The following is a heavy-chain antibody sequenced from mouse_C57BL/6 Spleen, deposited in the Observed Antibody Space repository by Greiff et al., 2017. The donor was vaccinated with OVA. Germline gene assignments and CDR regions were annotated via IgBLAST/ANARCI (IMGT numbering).Heavy chain of an antibody. CDR3: ATPYYYGSNPYYAIDY. D-gene: IGHD1-1*01. V-gene: IGHV2-5*01. Sequence: QVQLQQPGPGLVQPSQSLSITCTVSGFSLTSYGVHWVRQSPGKGLEWLGGIWRGGSTDYTAAFMYRLTITKDNSKTQVFFKMNSLQADDTAIYYWATPYYYGSNPYYAIDYWGQGTSVTVAS. CDR1: GFSLTSYG. J-gene: IGHJ4*01. CDR2: IWRGGST.